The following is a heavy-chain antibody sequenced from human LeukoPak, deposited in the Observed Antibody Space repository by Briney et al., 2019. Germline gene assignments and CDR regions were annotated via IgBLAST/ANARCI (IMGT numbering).Heavy chain of an antibody. CDR2: ITGSGGNT. CDR1: GFIFSSYS. J-gene: IGHJ4*02. D-gene: IGHD1-26*01. CDR3: AGRIVGATAVTY. V-gene: IGHV3-23*01. Sequence: GGSLRLSCAASGFIFSSYSMSWVRQAPGKGLEWVSVITGSGGNTYYADSVKGRFTISRDNSKNTLYLQMNSLRAEDTAVYYCAGRIVGATAVTYWGQGTLVTVSS.